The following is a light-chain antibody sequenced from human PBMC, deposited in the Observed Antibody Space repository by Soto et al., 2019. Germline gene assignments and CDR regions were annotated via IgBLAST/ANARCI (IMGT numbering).Light chain of an antibody. Sequence: EFVLTQSPGTLPLSPGERATLSCRASQSINTYLAWYQQKPGQAPRLLIYDASKRATGIPARFSGSGSGTNFTLTISSLEPEDFAVYYCQQRRSWQVTFGQGTRLEIK. CDR3: QQRRSWQVT. J-gene: IGKJ5*01. CDR2: DAS. V-gene: IGKV3D-11*02. CDR1: QSINTY.